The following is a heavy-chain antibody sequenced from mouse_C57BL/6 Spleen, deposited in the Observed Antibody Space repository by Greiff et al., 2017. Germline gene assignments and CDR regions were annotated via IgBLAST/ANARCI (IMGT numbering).Heavy chain of an antibody. CDR2: INPSRGYT. D-gene: IGHD2-5*01. Sequence: LQESGAELARPGASVKMSCMASGYTFTSYTMHWVKQRPGQGLEWIGYINPSRGYTKYNQKFKDKATLTADKSSSTAYMQLSSLTSDDSAVYYCASPYYSNYEGYFDYWGQGTTLTVSS. CDR3: ASPYYSNYEGYFDY. CDR1: GYTFTSYT. V-gene: IGHV1-4*01. J-gene: IGHJ2*01.